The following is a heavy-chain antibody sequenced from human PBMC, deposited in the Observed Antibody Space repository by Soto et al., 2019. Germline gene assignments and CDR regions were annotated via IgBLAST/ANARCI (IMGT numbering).Heavy chain of an antibody. CDR2: IIPILGIA. Sequence: QVQLVQSGAEVKKPGSSVKVSCKASGGTFSSYTISWVRQAPGQGPEWMGRIIPILGIANYAQKFQGRVTITADKSTSTAYRELSSLRSEDTAVYYCAIDSSKGSGSPFLGYWGLGTLVTVSS. CDR1: GGTFSSYT. V-gene: IGHV1-69*08. J-gene: IGHJ4*02. CDR3: AIDSSKGSGSPFLGY. D-gene: IGHD3-10*01.